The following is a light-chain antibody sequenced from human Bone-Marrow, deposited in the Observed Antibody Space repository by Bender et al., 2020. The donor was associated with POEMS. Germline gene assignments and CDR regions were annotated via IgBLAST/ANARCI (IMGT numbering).Light chain of an antibody. CDR2: DVT. Sequence: QSALTQPASVSGSPGQSITISCTGTSMDIGAYTFVSWYQQRPGQALKLMIYDVTSRPSGVSHRFSGSKSGNTASLTISGLQAEDEADYYCSSYNPSGTWVFGGGTKLTVL. V-gene: IGLV2-14*03. J-gene: IGLJ3*02. CDR3: SSYNPSGTWV. CDR1: SMDIGAYTF.